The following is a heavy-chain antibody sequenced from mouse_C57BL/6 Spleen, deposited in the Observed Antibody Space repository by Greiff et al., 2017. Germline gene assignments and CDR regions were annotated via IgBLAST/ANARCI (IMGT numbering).Heavy chain of an antibody. CDR1: GYTFTSYG. CDR2: IYPRSGNT. J-gene: IGHJ4*01. Sequence: VQLQESGPELARPGASVKLSCKASGYTFTSYGISWVKQRTGQGLVWIGEIYPRSGNTYYNEKFKGKATLTADKSSSTAYMELRSLTSEDSEVYCCARSWGEDYAMDYWGQGTTVTVSS. CDR3: ARSWGEDYAMDY. V-gene: IGHV1-81*01.